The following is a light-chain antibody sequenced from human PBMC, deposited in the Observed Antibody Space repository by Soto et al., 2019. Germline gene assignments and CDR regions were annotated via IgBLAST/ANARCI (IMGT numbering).Light chain of an antibody. J-gene: IGLJ2*01. CDR3: ATCDGSLPAEV. V-gene: IGLV1-51*01. Sequence: QSVLTQPPSVSAAPGQKVTISCSGSSSNIGNNYVSWYQQLPGTAPKLLIYDNNKRPSGIPDRFSGSKSGTSGTLDITGLQTWDEADYYCATCDGSLPAEVFGGGTKLTVL. CDR2: DNN. CDR1: SSNIGNNY.